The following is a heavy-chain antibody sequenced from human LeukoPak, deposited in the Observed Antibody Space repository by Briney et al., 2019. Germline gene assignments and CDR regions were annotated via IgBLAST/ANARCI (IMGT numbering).Heavy chain of an antibody. V-gene: IGHV3-53*01. CDR1: GFTVSSNY. D-gene: IGHD6-19*01. CDR2: IYSGGST. J-gene: IGHJ4*02. CDR3: ARDLGGWSNY. Sequence: GGSLRLSCAASGFTVSSNYMSWVRQAPGKGLEWVSVIYSGGSTYYADSVKGRFTISRDNSKNTLYLQLNSLRAEDAAVYYCARDLGGWSNYWGQGTLVTVSS.